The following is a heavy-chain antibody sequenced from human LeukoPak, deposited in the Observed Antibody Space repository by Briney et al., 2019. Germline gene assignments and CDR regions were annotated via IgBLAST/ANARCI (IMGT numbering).Heavy chain of an antibody. CDR3: ARDHPESHNAFDI. V-gene: IGHV3-74*01. CDR1: GFTFSSYW. CDR2: INSDGGST. Sequence: GGSLRLSCAASGFTFSSYWMHWVRQAPGKGLVWVSRINSDGGSTSYADSVKGRFTISRDNAKNSLYLQMNSLRAEDAAVYYCARDHPESHNAFDIWGQGTMVTVSS. J-gene: IGHJ3*02.